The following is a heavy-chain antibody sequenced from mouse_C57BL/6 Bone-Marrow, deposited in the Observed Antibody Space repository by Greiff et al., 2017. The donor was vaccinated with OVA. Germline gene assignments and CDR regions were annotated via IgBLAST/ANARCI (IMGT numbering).Heavy chain of an antibody. Sequence: QVHVKQSGAELVKPGASVKMSCKASGYTFTTYPIEWMKQNHGKSLEWIGNFHPYNDDTKYNEKFKGKATLTVEKSSSTVYLELSRLTSDDSAVYYCASHYYDSSGGFAYWGQGTLVTVSA. CDR2: FHPYNDDT. V-gene: IGHV1-47*01. J-gene: IGHJ3*01. CDR1: GYTFTTYP. D-gene: IGHD1-1*01. CDR3: ASHYYDSSGGFAY.